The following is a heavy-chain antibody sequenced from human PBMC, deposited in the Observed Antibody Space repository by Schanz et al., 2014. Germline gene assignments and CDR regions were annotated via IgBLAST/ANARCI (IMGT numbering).Heavy chain of an antibody. CDR3: ARHLPGGYNNHGWFDP. D-gene: IGHD4-4*01. CDR1: GGSIRGYY. CDR2: VHSSGST. Sequence: QVQLQESGPGLVKPSETLSLTCTVSGGSIRGYYCSWIRQPPGKGLEWIGYVHSSGSTNYNSSLKGRAPTQGHPPKNQGALKLSSGPAADTAVYYCARHLPGGYNNHGWFDPWGQGTLVTVSS. J-gene: IGHJ5*02. V-gene: IGHV4-59*08.